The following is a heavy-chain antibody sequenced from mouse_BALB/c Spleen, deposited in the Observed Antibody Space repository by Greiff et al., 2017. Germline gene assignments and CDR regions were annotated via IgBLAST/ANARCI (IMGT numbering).Heavy chain of an antibody. V-gene: IGHV5-6-5*01. CDR2: LSSGGST. Sequence: EVMLVESGGGLVKPGGSLKLSCAASGFTFSSYAMSWVRQTPEKRLEWVASLSSGGSTYYPDSVKCRFTISRDNARNILYLQMSSLRSEDTAMYYCASGALCILYWYFDVWGAGTTVTVAS. CDR1: GFTFSSYA. CDR3: ASGALCILYWYFDV. J-gene: IGHJ1*01.